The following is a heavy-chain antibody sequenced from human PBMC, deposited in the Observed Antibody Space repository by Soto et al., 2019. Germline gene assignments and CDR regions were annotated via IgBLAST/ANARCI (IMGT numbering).Heavy chain of an antibody. CDR2: IYYSGST. V-gene: IGHV4-59*08. CDR3: ARHRNGDYFWFDP. D-gene: IGHD4-17*01. CDR1: GGSISSYY. J-gene: IGHJ5*02. Sequence: SETLSLTCTVSGGSISSYYWSWIRQPPGKGLEWIGYIYYSGSTNYNPSLKSRVTISVDTSKNQFSLKLSSVTAADTAVYYCARHRNGDYFWFDPWGQGTLVTVSS.